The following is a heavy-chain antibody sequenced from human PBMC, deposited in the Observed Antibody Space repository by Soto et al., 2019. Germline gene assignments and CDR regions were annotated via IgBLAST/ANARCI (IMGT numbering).Heavy chain of an antibody. D-gene: IGHD2-21*01. Sequence: QLQLQESGPGLVKPSETLSLTCTVSGGSFSSSPGYYWGWMRQPPGKGLEWIGTVHPSGNTYYNQSLWSRAPIDQHASMNHPPLQLTSVTAADTAMYYCTTGGDAWKTGLWGQGTLVTASS. CDR2: VHPSGNT. CDR1: GGSFSSSPGYY. CDR3: TTGGDAWKTGL. J-gene: IGHJ4*02. V-gene: IGHV4-39*02.